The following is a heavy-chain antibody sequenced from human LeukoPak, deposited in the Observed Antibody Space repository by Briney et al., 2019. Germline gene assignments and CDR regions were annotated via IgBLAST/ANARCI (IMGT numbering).Heavy chain of an antibody. Sequence: GGSLRLSCAASGFTFSDYYMSWICQAPGKGLEWVSYISSSSSYIYYADSVKGRFTISRDNAKNSLYLQMNSLRAEDTAVYYCAKDLRRYNWNDGDWFDPWGQGTLVTVSS. CDR1: GFTFSDYY. J-gene: IGHJ5*02. CDR2: ISSSSSYI. D-gene: IGHD1-1*01. V-gene: IGHV3-11*06. CDR3: AKDLRRYNWNDGDWFDP.